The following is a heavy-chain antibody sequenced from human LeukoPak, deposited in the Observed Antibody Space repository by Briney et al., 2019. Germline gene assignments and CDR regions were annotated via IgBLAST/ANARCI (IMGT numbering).Heavy chain of an antibody. CDR2: ISGDGGST. V-gene: IGHV3-43*02. CDR1: GFTFDDYA. Sequence: GGSLRLSCAASGFTFDDYAMHWVRQAPGKGLEWVSLISGDGGSTYYADSVKGRFTISRDNSKNSLYLQLNSLRTEDTALYYCANVEDSSWGGEYYFDYWGQGTLVTVSS. D-gene: IGHD6-13*01. CDR3: ANVEDSSWGGEYYFDY. J-gene: IGHJ4*02.